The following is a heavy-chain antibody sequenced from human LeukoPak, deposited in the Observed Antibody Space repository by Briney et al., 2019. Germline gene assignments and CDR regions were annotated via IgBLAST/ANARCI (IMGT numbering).Heavy chain of an antibody. CDR2: ISGSGGST. D-gene: IGHD6-13*01. CDR3: AKGREYSSSWCAFDI. CDR1: GFTFSSYA. V-gene: IGHV3-23*01. J-gene: IGHJ3*02. Sequence: GGSLRLSCAASGFTFSSYAMSWVRQAPGKGLEWVSAISGSGGSTYYADSVKGRFTISRDNSKNTLYLQMNGLRAEDTAVYYCAKGREYSSSWCAFDIWGQGTMVTVSS.